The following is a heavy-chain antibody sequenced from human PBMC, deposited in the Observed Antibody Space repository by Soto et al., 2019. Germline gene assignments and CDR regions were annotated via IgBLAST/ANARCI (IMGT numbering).Heavy chain of an antibody. CDR3: ARAAYMVRGVTPNFDY. J-gene: IGHJ4*02. CDR1: GCSISSGDYY. CDR2: IYYSGST. D-gene: IGHD3-10*01. Sequence: SETLSLTCTVSGCSISSGDYYWSWIRQPPGKGLEWIGYIYYSGSTYYNPSLKSRVTISVDTPKNQFSLKLSSVTAADTAVYYCARAAYMVRGVTPNFDYWGQGTLVTVSS. V-gene: IGHV4-30-4*01.